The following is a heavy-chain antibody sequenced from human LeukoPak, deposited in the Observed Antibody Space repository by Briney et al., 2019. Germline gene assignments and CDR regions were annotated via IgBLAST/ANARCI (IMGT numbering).Heavy chain of an antibody. CDR2: IYHSGST. J-gene: IGHJ3*02. D-gene: IGHD3-10*01. CDR3: ARSRISMVRHAFDI. Sequence: SETLSLTCTVSGSSISSGFYWGWIRQPPGKGLEWIGSIYHSGSTYYNPSLKSRVTISVDTSKNQFSLKLSSVTAADTAVYYCARSRISMVRHAFDIWGQGTMVTVSS. V-gene: IGHV4-38-2*02. CDR1: GSSISSGFY.